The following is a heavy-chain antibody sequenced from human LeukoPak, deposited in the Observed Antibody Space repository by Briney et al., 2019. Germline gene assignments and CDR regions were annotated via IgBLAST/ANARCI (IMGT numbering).Heavy chain of an antibody. Sequence: PGGSLRLSCAASGFTFSSYWMSWVRQAPGKGLEWVANIKQDGSEKYYVDSVKGRFTISRDNAKNSLYLQMNSLRAEDTAVYYCARDRDDYGEYHGDWGQGTLVTVSS. D-gene: IGHD4-17*01. V-gene: IGHV3-7*01. CDR1: GFTFSSYW. CDR3: ARDRDDYGEYHGD. CDR2: IKQDGSEK. J-gene: IGHJ4*02.